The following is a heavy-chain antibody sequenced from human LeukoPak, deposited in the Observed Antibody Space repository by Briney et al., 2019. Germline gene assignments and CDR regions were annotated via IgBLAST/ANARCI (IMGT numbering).Heavy chain of an antibody. D-gene: IGHD6-19*01. CDR2: SYYNGNT. Sequence: PSETLFLTCTVSGGSITNYYWSWIRQPPGKGLEWIGFSYYNGNTNYNPSLKSRVTISVDMSKNQFSLSLRSVTAADTAVYYCARDSSGWYHWFDPWGQGTLVTVSS. CDR1: GGSITNYY. CDR3: ARDSSGWYHWFDP. V-gene: IGHV4-59*01. J-gene: IGHJ5*02.